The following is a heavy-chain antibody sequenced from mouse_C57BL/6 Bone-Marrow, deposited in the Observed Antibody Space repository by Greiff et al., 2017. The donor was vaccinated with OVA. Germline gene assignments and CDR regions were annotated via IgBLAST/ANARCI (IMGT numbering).Heavy chain of an antibody. D-gene: IGHD2-13*01. Sequence: QVHVKQSGAELAKPGASVKLSCKASSYTFTSYWMHWVKQRPGQGLEWIGYINPSSGYTKYNQKFKNKSTLTADKSSSTAYMQLSSLTYEDSAVYYCARRVNLYYAMDYWGQGTSVTVSS. CDR3: ARRVNLYYAMDY. J-gene: IGHJ4*01. CDR1: SYTFTSYW. CDR2: INPSSGYT. V-gene: IGHV1-7*01.